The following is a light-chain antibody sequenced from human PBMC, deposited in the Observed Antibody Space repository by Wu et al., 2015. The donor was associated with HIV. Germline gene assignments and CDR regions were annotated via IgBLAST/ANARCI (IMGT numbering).Light chain of an antibody. V-gene: IGKV1-9*01. CDR2: TAS. Sequence: IQLTQSPSSLSANIGDRVTFTCRASQDISSYLAWYQQKPGEAPTLLIYTASTLQSGVSSRFSGSGSGTEFALTITSLQAEDFATYYCQHLNKFPITFGGGTRLEIK. J-gene: IGKJ4*01. CDR1: QDISSY. CDR3: QHLNKFPIT.